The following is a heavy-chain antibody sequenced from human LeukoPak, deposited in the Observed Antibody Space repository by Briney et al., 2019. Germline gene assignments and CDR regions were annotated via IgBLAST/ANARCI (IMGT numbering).Heavy chain of an antibody. V-gene: IGHV3-33*01. J-gene: IGHJ4*02. CDR3: ARDMYYYDSSGYYPDY. CDR2: IWYDGSNK. CDR1: GFTLSSYG. D-gene: IGHD3-22*01. Sequence: PGGSLRLSCAASGFTLSSYGMHWVRQAPGKGLEWVAVIWYDGSNKYCADSVKGRFTISRDNSKNTLYLQMNSLRAEDTAVYYCARDMYYYDSSGYYPDYWGQGTLVTVSS.